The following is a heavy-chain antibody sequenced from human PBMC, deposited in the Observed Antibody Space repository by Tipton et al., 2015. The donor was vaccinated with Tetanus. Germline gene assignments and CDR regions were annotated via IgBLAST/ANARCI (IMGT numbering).Heavy chain of an antibody. CDR2: ISSNGGST. CDR3: ARGVNIATATFDY. V-gene: IGHV3-64*01. Sequence: SLRLSCAASGFTFSSYAMHWVRQAPGKGLEYVSAISSNGGSTYYAYSVKGRFTISRDNSKNTLYLQMGSLRAEDMAVYYCARGVNIATATFDYWGQGTLVTVSS. D-gene: IGHD6-25*01. J-gene: IGHJ4*02. CDR1: GFTFSSYA.